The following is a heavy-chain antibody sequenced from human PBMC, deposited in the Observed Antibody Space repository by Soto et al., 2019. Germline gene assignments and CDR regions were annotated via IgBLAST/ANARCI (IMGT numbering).Heavy chain of an antibody. D-gene: IGHD6-13*01. CDR2: IYYSGST. CDR1: GGSISSSSYY. J-gene: IGHJ5*02. CDR3: ASLLIQSPGTAAAGTSPDP. Sequence: SETLSLTCTVSGGSISSSSYYWGWIRQPPGKGLEWIGSIYYSGSTYYNPSLKSRVTISVDTSKNQFSLKLSSVTAADTAVYYCASLLIQSPGTAAAGTSPDPWGQGTLVTVSS. V-gene: IGHV4-39*01.